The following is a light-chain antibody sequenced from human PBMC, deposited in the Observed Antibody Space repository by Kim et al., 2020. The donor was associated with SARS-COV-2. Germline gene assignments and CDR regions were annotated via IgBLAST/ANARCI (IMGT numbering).Light chain of an antibody. CDR1: QSISSW. V-gene: IGKV1-5*03. J-gene: IGKJ1*01. Sequence: RCASVGDRVTITCRASQSISSWLAWYQQKPGKAPKLLIYKASSLESGVPSRFSGSGSGTEFTLTISSLQPDDFATYYCQQYNSWTFGQGTKVDIK. CDR2: KAS. CDR3: QQYNSWT.